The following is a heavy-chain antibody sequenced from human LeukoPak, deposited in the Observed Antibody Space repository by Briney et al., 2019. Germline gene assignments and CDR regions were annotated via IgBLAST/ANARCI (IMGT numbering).Heavy chain of an antibody. V-gene: IGHV4-61*02. CDR1: GGSISSGSYY. Sequence: PSETLSLTCTVSGGSISSGSYYWSWIRQPAGKGLEWIGGIYTSGSTNYNPSLKSRVTISVDTSKNQFSLKLSSVTAADTAVYYCARAGGSYRSYAFDIWGQGTMVTVSS. CDR2: IYTSGST. D-gene: IGHD1-26*01. J-gene: IGHJ3*02. CDR3: ARAGGSYRSYAFDI.